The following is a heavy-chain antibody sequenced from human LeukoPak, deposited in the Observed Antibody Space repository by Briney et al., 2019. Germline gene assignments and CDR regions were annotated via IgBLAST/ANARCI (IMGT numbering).Heavy chain of an antibody. CDR3: ARDRVRLTFPPQHAFDI. CDR1: RGSISSPNYY. V-gene: IGHV4-61*01. J-gene: IGHJ3*02. D-gene: IGHD2/OR15-2a*01. CDR2: IYYSGST. Sequence: SETLSLTCSVSRGSISSPNYYWGWIRQSPGKGLEWIGNIYYSGSTNYNPSLKSRVTISVDTSKNQFSLKLSSVTAADTAVYYCARDRVRLTFPPQHAFDIWGQGTMVTVSS.